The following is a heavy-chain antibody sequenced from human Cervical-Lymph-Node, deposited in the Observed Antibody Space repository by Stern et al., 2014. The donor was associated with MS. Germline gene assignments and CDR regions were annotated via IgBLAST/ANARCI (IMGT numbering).Heavy chain of an antibody. V-gene: IGHV4-39*01. J-gene: IGHJ6*02. CDR1: DDSISSNSHY. Sequence: QLQLQESGPRLLKPSETLSLTCIVSDDSISSNSHYWGWIRQPPGKGLDWMGSIYYSGITYYNPSLQGRVTIFVDTSKNQFSLKLSSVTAADTAVYYCARHSIITSMDVWGQGTAVTVSS. D-gene: IGHD3-22*01. CDR2: IYYSGIT. CDR3: ARHSIITSMDV.